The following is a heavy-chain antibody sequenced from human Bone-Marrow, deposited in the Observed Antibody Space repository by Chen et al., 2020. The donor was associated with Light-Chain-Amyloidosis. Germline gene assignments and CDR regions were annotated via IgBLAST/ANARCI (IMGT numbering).Heavy chain of an antibody. J-gene: IGHJ4*02. D-gene: IGHD3-10*01. V-gene: IGHV3-30-3*01. CDR2: VSHGGGKK. CDR3: ARESSSGGEASGFDF. CDR1: GFLFNKYA. Sequence: QVQLVESGGGVVQPGRSLRLSCAASGFLFNKYAMHWVRQAPVKGLEGVAGVSHGGGKKFHADDVKGRFTISGDNPNNTLYLQMDSLRTEDTAVYYCARESSSGGEASGFDFWGQGTLVTVSS.